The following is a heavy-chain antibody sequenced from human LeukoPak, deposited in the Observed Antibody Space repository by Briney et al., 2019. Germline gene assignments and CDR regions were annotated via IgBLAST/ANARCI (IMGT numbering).Heavy chain of an antibody. D-gene: IGHD3-10*01. CDR2: IWYDGSNK. Sequence: PGGSLRLSCAASGFTFGSYGMGWVRQAPGKGLEWVAIIWYDGSNKYYADYVKGRFTISRDNSKNTLYLQMNSLRAEDTAVYCCAKEQNRHVSGSSFDYWGQGTLVTVSS. CDR1: GFTFGSYG. J-gene: IGHJ4*02. V-gene: IGHV3-33*06. CDR3: AKEQNRHVSGSSFDY.